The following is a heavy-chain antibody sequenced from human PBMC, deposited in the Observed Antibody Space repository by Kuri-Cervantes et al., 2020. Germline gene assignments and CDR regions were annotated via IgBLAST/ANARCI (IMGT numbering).Heavy chain of an antibody. CDR2: ISSSSSYI. J-gene: IGHJ6*02. CDR1: GFTFSSYS. Sequence: GGSLRLSCAASGFTFSSYSMNWVRQAPGKGLEWVSSISSSSSYIYYADSVKGRFTISRDNAKNSLYLQMNSLRAEDTAVYYCARDHDPYGSGSYYKLIYYYYNGMDVWGQGTTVTVSS. V-gene: IGHV3-21*01. D-gene: IGHD3-10*01. CDR3: ARDHDPYGSGSYYKLIYYYYNGMDV.